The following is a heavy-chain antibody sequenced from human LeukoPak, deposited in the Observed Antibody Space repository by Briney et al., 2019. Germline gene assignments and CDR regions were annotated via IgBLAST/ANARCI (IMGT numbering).Heavy chain of an antibody. CDR1: GFTFSSYA. V-gene: IGHV3-23*01. J-gene: IGHJ4*02. CDR2: ISGSGGST. Sequence: GGSLRLSCAASGFTFSSYAMSWVRQTPGKGLEWVSAISGSGGSTYYADSVKGRFTISRDNSKNTLYLQMNSLRAEDTAVYYCAKTYDSSGYVDYWGQGTLVTVSS. CDR3: AKTYDSSGYVDY. D-gene: IGHD3-22*01.